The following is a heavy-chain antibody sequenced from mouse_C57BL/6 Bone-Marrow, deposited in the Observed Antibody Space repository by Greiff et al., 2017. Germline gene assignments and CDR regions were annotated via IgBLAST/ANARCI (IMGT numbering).Heavy chain of an antibody. V-gene: IGHV1-81*01. J-gene: IGHJ3*01. CDR1: GYTFTSYG. CDR3: APIYYGAY. D-gene: IGHD2-1*01. CDR2: IYPRSGNT. Sequence: VKLQQSGAELARPGASVKLSCKASGYTFTSYGISWVKQRTGQGLEWIGEIYPRSGNTYYNEKFKGKATLTADKSSSTAYMELRSLTSEDSAVYFCAPIYYGAYWGQGTLVTVSA.